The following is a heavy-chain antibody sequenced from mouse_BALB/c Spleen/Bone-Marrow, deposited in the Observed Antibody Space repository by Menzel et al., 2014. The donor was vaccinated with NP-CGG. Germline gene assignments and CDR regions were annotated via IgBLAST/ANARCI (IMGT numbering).Heavy chain of an antibody. J-gene: IGHJ2*01. CDR1: GFTFSSCA. CDR2: ISSGGSYT. CDR3: ARAGRYDGNFDY. Sequence: EVKLVESGGGLVKPGGSLKLSCAASGFTFSSCAMSWVRPTPEKRLEWVATISSGGSYTYCLDSVKGRFTISRDNAKNTLYLQMSSLRSKDTAVYYCARAGRYDGNFDYWGQGTTLTVSS. D-gene: IGHD2-14*01. V-gene: IGHV5-9-1*01.